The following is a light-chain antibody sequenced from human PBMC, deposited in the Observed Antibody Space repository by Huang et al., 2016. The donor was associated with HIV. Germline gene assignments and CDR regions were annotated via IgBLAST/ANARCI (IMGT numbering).Light chain of an antibody. J-gene: IGKJ1*01. CDR3: QQYNSFPWT. CDR1: QSISTW. Sequence: DIQMTQSSSTLSASVGDRVTIACRASQSISTWLAWYQQKPGRGPNLLIYEASTLESGVPSRFSGGGSGTDVTLTISSLQPDDFATYYCQQYNSFPWTFGQGTKVEV. CDR2: EAS. V-gene: IGKV1-5*03.